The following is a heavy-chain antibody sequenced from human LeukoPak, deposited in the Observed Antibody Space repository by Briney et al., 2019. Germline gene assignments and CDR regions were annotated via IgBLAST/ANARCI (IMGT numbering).Heavy chain of an antibody. J-gene: IGHJ4*02. V-gene: IGHV4-28*01. Sequence: SETLSLTCAVSGYSISSSNWWGWIRQPPGKGLEWIGYIYYSGSTYYNPSLKSRVTMSVDTSKNQFSLKLSSVAAVDTAVYYCARTTPDYYDSSGYPSLFDYWGQGTLVTVSS. CDR3: ARTTPDYYDSSGYPSLFDY. D-gene: IGHD3-22*01. CDR2: IYYSGST. CDR1: GYSISSSNW.